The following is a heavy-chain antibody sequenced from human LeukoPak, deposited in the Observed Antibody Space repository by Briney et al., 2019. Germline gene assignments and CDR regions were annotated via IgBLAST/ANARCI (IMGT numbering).Heavy chain of an antibody. Sequence: SETLSLTCTVSGGSINSGGYYWSWIRQHPGKGLEWIGYIYYSGSTYYNPSLKSRVTMSVNTSKNQFSLKLSSVTAADTAVYYCARDIVVVPVATTWFDPWGQGTLVTVSS. D-gene: IGHD2-2*01. V-gene: IGHV4-31*03. CDR2: IYYSGST. J-gene: IGHJ5*02. CDR3: ARDIVVVPVATTWFDP. CDR1: GGSINSGGYY.